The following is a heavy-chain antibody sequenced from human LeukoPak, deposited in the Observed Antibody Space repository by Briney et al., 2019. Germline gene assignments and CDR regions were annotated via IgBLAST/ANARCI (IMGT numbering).Heavy chain of an antibody. V-gene: IGHV4-4*02. Sequence: SETLSLTCAVSGGSISSSNWWSWVRQPPGKGLEWIGEIYHSGSTNYNPSLKSRVTISVDKSKNQFSLKLSSVTAADTAVYYCARVSTMIVVVMGAFDIWGQGTMVTVSS. CDR2: IYHSGST. D-gene: IGHD3-22*01. CDR1: GGSISSSNW. CDR3: ARVSTMIVVVMGAFDI. J-gene: IGHJ3*02.